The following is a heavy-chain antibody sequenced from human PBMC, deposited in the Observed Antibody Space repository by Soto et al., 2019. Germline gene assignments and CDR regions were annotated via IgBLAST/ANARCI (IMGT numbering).Heavy chain of an antibody. CDR3: ARGNNSYDSSGYLDY. V-gene: IGHV4-34*01. CDR2: INHSGST. D-gene: IGHD3-22*01. J-gene: IGHJ4*02. Sequence: PSETLSLTCAVYGGSFSGYYWSWTRQPPGKGLEWIGEINHSGSTNYNPSLKSRVTISVDTSKNQFSLKLSSVTAADTAVYYCARGNNSYDSSGYLDYWGQGTLVTVSS. CDR1: GGSFSGYY.